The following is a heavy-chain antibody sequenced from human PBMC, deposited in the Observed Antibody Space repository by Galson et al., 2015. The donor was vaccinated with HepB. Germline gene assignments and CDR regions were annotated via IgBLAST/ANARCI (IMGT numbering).Heavy chain of an antibody. Sequence: SLRLSCAASGFTFSSYSMNWVRQAPGKGLEWVSYISSSSSTIYYADSVKGRFTISRDNAKNSLYLQMNSLRAEDTAVYYCARDDPAMVYGDDFDYWGQGTLVTVSS. CDR1: GFTFSSYS. J-gene: IGHJ4*02. V-gene: IGHV3-48*01. CDR2: ISSSSSTI. D-gene: IGHD5-18*01. CDR3: ARDDPAMVYGDDFDY.